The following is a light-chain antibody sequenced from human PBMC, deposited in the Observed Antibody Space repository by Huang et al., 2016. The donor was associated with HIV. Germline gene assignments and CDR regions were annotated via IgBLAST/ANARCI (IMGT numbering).Light chain of an antibody. CDR3: QHFDSSPFT. CDR2: ATS. Sequence: EVVLTQSPGTLSLSPGERATLSCRASQSLSGNFLPLYQQRPGQGPRLLIFATSSRAAGIPDRFSGRGSGADFTLTISRLEPDDSAVYYCQHFDSSPFTFSQGTKLEIK. V-gene: IGKV3-20*01. J-gene: IGKJ2*01. CDR1: QSLSGNF.